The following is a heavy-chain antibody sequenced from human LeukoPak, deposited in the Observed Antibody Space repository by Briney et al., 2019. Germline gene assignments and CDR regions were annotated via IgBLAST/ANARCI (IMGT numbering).Heavy chain of an antibody. Sequence: PSETLSLTCTVSGVSVSSFYWTWIRQPAGKGLEWIGRIYATGNTNFNPSLKSRVTMSIDTSKNQFSLKLSSVTAADTAVYYCARGVGQLAYDYWGQGTLVTVSP. CDR1: GVSVSSFY. CDR3: ARGVGQLAYDY. CDR2: IYATGNT. J-gene: IGHJ4*02. D-gene: IGHD6-13*01. V-gene: IGHV4-4*07.